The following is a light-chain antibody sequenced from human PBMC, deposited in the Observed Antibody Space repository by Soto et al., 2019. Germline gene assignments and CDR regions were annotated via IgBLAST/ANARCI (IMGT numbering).Light chain of an antibody. J-gene: IGKJ4*01. V-gene: IGKV1-27*01. CDR1: QGISNS. Sequence: DIQMTQSPSSLSASVGDRVTITCRASQGISNSLAWYQQKPGKVPKLLIYTASTLQSGVPSRFSGRGFGTDFTLTITSLQPEDVATYYCQKYNSVPLTFGGRTKVEIK. CDR2: TAS. CDR3: QKYNSVPLT.